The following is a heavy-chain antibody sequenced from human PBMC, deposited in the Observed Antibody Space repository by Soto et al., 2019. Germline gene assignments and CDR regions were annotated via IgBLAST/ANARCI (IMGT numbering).Heavy chain of an antibody. J-gene: IGHJ5*02. Sequence: QVQLQESGPGLVKPSETLSLTCTVSGGSISGHYWSWIRQPPGKGLEWIGYIYYTGNTNYNPSLKSRVTLSLDTPKNQFSLKLTSVTAADTAVYYCARRYMLAASFDPWGQGTLVTVSS. CDR3: ARRYMLAASFDP. CDR1: GGSISGHY. CDR2: IYYTGNT. D-gene: IGHD6-19*01. V-gene: IGHV4-59*08.